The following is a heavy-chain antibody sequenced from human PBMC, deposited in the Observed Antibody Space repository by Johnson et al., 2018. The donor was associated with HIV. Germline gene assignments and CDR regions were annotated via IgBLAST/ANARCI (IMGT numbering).Heavy chain of an antibody. D-gene: IGHD5-24*01. CDR1: RFTFSTYG. V-gene: IGHV3-30*03. CDR3: AREALDGPGDDAFDI. Sequence: QVLLVESGGGVVQPGRSLRLSCAASRFTFSTYGMHWVRQAPGKGLEWVAVISYDGSSKFYADSVKCRFTISRDNAKNSLYLQINSLRTEDTALYYCAREALDGPGDDAFDIWGQGTMVTVSS. J-gene: IGHJ3*02. CDR2: ISYDGSSK.